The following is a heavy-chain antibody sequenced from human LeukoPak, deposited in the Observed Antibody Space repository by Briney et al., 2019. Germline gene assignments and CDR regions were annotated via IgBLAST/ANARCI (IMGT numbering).Heavy chain of an antibody. Sequence: SETLSLTCAVYGGSFSGYYWSWICQPPGKGLEWIGEINHSGSTNYNPSLKSRVTISVDTSKNQFSLKLSSVTAADTAVYYCARAGTTGMAFDIWGQGTMVTVSS. CDR3: ARAGTTGMAFDI. CDR1: GGSFSGYY. J-gene: IGHJ3*02. D-gene: IGHD1-7*01. CDR2: INHSGST. V-gene: IGHV4-34*01.